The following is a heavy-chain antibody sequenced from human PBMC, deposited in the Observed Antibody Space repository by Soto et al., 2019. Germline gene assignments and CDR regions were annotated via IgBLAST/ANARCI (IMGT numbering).Heavy chain of an antibody. V-gene: IGHV3-21*01. Sequence: EVQLVESGGGLVKPGGSLRLSCAASGFTFSSYSMNWVRQAPGKGLEWVSSISTSSSYIHYADSVKGRFTISRDNAKNSMYLQMNSLRAEDTAVYYCARGGSGRYEYVDYWGQGTLVTVSS. D-gene: IGHD6-19*01. CDR1: GFTFSSYS. CDR2: ISTSSSYI. CDR3: ARGGSGRYEYVDY. J-gene: IGHJ4*02.